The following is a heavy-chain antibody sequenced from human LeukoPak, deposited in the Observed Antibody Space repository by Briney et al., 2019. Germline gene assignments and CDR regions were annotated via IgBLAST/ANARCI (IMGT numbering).Heavy chain of an antibody. J-gene: IGHJ4*02. CDR2: IKQDGSEK. CDR1: GFTFSSYW. D-gene: IGHD3-22*01. CDR3: ARDRRGYYDSSGYHY. V-gene: IGHV3-7*01. Sequence: HPGGSLRLSCAASGFTFSSYWMSWVRQAPGKGLEGVANIKQDGSEKYYVDSVKGRLTISRDNAKNSLYLQMNSLRAEDTAVYYCARDRRGYYDSSGYHYWGQGTLVTVSS.